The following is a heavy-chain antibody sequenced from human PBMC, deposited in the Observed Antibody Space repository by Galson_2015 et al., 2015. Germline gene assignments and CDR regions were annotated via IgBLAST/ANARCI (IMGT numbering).Heavy chain of an antibody. CDR3: ARVVGIAVAGHWMDV. J-gene: IGHJ6*04. Sequence: SLRLSCAASGFTFSSYSMNWVRQAPGKGLEWVSSISSSSSYIYYADSVRGRFTISRDNAKNSLYLQMNSLRAEDTAVYYCARVVGIAVAGHWMDVWGKGTTVTVSS. V-gene: IGHV3-21*01. D-gene: IGHD6-19*01. CDR1: GFTFSSYS. CDR2: ISSSSSYI.